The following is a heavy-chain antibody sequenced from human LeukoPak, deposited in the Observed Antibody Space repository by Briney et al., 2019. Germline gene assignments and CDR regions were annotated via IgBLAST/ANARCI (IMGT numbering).Heavy chain of an antibody. J-gene: IGHJ6*04. CDR3: AKDNIHCSSTSCYSGYYAMDV. Sequence: PGGSLRLSCAASGFTFSTYGMHWVRQAPGKGLEWVTFISYDGSNKYYVDSVKGRFTISRDNSKSMLYLQMDSLRAEDTAVYYCAKDNIHCSSTSCYSGYYAMDVWGKGTTVTVSS. CDR2: ISYDGSNK. D-gene: IGHD2-2*01. CDR1: GFTFSTYG. V-gene: IGHV3-30*18.